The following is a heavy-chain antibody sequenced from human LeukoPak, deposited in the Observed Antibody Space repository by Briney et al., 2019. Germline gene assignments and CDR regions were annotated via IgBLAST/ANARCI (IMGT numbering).Heavy chain of an antibody. V-gene: IGHV4-59*08. D-gene: IGHD4-17*01. CDR2: IYYSGST. CDR3: ARFDYGDYFDY. Sequence: SETLSLTCAVYGGSFSGYYWSWIRQPPGKGLEWIGYIYYSGSTNYNPSLKSRVTISVDTSKNQFSLKLSSVTAADTAVYYCARFDYGDYFDYWGQGTLVTASS. CDR1: GGSFSGYY. J-gene: IGHJ4*02.